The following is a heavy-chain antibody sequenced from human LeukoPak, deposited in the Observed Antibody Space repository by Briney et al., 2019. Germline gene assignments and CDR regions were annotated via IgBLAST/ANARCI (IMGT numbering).Heavy chain of an antibody. D-gene: IGHD2-8*01. J-gene: IGHJ4*02. CDR2: ISSSGSTI. CDR3: ARDYYWYDY. Sequence: GGSLRLSCAASGFSFSSYEMNWVRQAPGKGLEWVSYISSSGSTINYADSVKGRFTISRDNAKNSLYLQMYSLRAEDTAVYYCARDYYWYDYWGQGTLVTVSS. V-gene: IGHV3-48*03. CDR1: GFSFSSYE.